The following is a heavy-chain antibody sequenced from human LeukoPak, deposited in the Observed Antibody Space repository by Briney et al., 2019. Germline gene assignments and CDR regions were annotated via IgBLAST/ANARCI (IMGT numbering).Heavy chain of an antibody. V-gene: IGHV3-23*01. J-gene: IGHJ4*02. CDR3: IVLAVTGTLGFDY. CDR2: ISGSGGST. D-gene: IGHD6-19*01. Sequence: PGGSLRLSCVASGFTFSTYGMSWVRQAPGKGLEWVSAISGSGGSTYYADSVKGRFTISRDNSKNTLYLQMNSLRAEDTAVYYCIVLAVTGTLGFDYWGQGTLVTVSS. CDR1: GFTFSTYG.